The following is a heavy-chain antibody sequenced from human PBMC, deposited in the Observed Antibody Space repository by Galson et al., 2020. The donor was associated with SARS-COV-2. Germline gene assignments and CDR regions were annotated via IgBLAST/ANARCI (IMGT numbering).Heavy chain of an antibody. V-gene: IGHV1-18*01. Sequence: ITWVRQAPGQGLEWMGWISGDNGITSYAENLQGRVTMTTDTSTSTAYMELTSLKSDDTAVYYCAKGRKTFYYDSSGYQPFDYWGQGTLVIVSS. CDR2: ISGDNGIT. CDR3: AKGRKTFYYDSSGYQPFDY. J-gene: IGHJ4*02. D-gene: IGHD3-22*01.